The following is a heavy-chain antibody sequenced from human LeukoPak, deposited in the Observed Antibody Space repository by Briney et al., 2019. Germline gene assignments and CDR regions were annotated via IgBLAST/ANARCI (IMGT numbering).Heavy chain of an antibody. Sequence: PGGSLRLSCAASGFTFDDYAMHWVRQAPGKGLEWVSGISWNSGSIGYADSVKGRFTISRDNSKNTLYLQMNSLGAEDTAVYYCAKQVYDFWSGYYPEYFQHWGQGTLVTVSS. CDR3: AKQVYDFWSGYYPEYFQH. V-gene: IGHV3-9*01. D-gene: IGHD3-3*01. J-gene: IGHJ1*01. CDR2: ISWNSGSI. CDR1: GFTFDDYA.